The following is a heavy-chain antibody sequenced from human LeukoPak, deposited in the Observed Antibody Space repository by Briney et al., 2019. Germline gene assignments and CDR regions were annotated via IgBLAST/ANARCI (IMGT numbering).Heavy chain of an antibody. CDR1: GYTFTGYY. J-gene: IGHJ6*03. CDR3: AREGVVVPAEAYYYYYMDV. D-gene: IGHD2-2*01. V-gene: IGHV1-2*02. CDR2: INPNSGGT. Sequence: ASVKVSCKASGYTFTGYYMHWVRQAPGQGLEWMGWINPNSGGTNYAQKFQGRVTMTRDTSISTAYMELSRLRSDDTAVYYCAREGVVVPAEAYYYYYMDVWGKGTTVTISS.